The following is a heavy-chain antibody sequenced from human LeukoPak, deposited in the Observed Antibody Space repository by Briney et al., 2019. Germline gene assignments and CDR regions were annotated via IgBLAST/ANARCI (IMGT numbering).Heavy chain of an antibody. CDR3: ARDRLHYGEYEKTFDY. Sequence: PGGSLRLSCAASGFTFSSYSMNWVRQAPGKGLEWVSYISSSSSTIYYADSVKGRFTISRDNAKSSLYLQMNSLRAEDTAVYYCARDRLHYGEYEKTFDYWGQGTLVSVSS. CDR1: GFTFSSYS. D-gene: IGHD4-17*01. J-gene: IGHJ4*02. CDR2: ISSSSSTI. V-gene: IGHV3-48*01.